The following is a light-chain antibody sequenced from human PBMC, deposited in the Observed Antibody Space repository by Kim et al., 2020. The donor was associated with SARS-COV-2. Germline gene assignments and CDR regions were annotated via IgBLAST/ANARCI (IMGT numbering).Light chain of an antibody. CDR2: DAS. CDR1: QGLNNH. Sequence: EIVLTQSPATLSLSPGERATLSCRASQGLNNHLAWYQQRPGQAPRLLMSDASNRATGIPARFSGSGSGTDFTLTISRLEPEDFAVYYCQQYGSSPWTFGQGTKVDIK. J-gene: IGKJ1*01. CDR3: QQYGSSPWT. V-gene: IGKV3-20*01.